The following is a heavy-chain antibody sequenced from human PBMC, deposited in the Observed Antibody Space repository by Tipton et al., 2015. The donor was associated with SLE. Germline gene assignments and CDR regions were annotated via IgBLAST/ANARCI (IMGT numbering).Heavy chain of an antibody. J-gene: IGHJ3*01. CDR2: IYPGDSET. CDR3: AKRGGAWNAALYTFDV. Sequence: QSGPEVKKPGESLKISCKGSGYTFTNSWLGWVRQMPGKGLEWVGIIYPGDSETRYSPSFEGHVTISTDKSVSTAYLYWANLKASDSGIYYCAKRGGAWNAALYTFDVWGQGTAVTVSS. CDR1: GYTFTNSW. D-gene: IGHD1-1*01. V-gene: IGHV5-51*03.